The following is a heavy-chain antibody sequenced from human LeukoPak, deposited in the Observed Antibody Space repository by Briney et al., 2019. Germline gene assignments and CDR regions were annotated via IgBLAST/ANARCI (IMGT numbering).Heavy chain of an antibody. J-gene: IGHJ5*02. CDR2: INHSGST. V-gene: IGHV4-34*01. Sequence: SETLPLTCAVYGGSFSGYYWSLIRPPPWKGLAWIGEINHSGSTNYNPSLKSRVTISVDTSKNQFSLKLSSVTAADTAVYYCARGRFYDYVWGSYRYHWLDPWGQGTLVTVSS. CDR3: ARGRFYDYVWGSYRYHWLDP. CDR1: GGSFSGYY. D-gene: IGHD3-16*02.